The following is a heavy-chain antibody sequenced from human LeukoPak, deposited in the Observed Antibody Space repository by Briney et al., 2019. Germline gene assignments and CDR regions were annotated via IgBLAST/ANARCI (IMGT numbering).Heavy chain of an antibody. CDR3: ARQQSSGLDR. J-gene: IGHJ5*02. V-gene: IGHV4-39*01. CDR1: IGSNSRISYH. D-gene: IGHD6-19*01. Sequence: PSDTQSLPCTVSIGSNSRISYHWGWIRQPRAKGLEWIGIIYDTGTTYYNPSLKSRVTISLDTSKNQFSLRLSSVTATETALYYCARQQSSGLDRWGQGTLVTV. CDR2: IYDTGTT.